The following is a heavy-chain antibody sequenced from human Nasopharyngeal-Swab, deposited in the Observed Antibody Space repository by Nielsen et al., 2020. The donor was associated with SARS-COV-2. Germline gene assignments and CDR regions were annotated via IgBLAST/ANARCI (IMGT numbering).Heavy chain of an antibody. CDR2: ISGSGGST. J-gene: IGHJ3*02. CDR3: AKLSPYYYGPGSSHDAFDI. Sequence: WIRQPPGKGLEWVSAISGSGGSTYYADSVKGRFTISRDNSKNTLYLQMNSLRAEDTAVYYCAKLSPYYYGPGSSHDAFDIWGQGTMVTVSS. D-gene: IGHD3-10*01. V-gene: IGHV3-23*01.